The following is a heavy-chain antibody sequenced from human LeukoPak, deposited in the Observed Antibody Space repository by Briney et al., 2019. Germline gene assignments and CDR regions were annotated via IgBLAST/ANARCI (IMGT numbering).Heavy chain of an antibody. Sequence: GGSLRLSCAASGFTFSTYNMNWVRQAPGKGLEWVANIKQDGSEKYYVDSVRGRFTISRDNAKNSLYLQMNSLRAEDTAVYYCARSWVWFGELLGYWGQGTLVTVSS. CDR2: IKQDGSEK. CDR1: GFTFSTYN. J-gene: IGHJ4*02. CDR3: ARSWVWFGELLGY. D-gene: IGHD3-10*01. V-gene: IGHV3-7*01.